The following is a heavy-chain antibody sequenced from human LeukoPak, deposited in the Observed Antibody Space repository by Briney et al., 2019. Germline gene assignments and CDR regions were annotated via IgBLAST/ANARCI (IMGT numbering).Heavy chain of an antibody. V-gene: IGHV3-23*01. D-gene: IGHD3-22*01. Sequence: GGSLRLSCAASGFSFSNHVMHWVRQAPGKGLKWVSGLSGSGGDTYYADSVKGRFTISRDNSKNTLNLQMNSLRAEDTALYYCAKDQNYESSGYYGGFDYWGQGTLVTVSS. CDR2: LSGSGGDT. CDR1: GFSFSNHV. J-gene: IGHJ4*02. CDR3: AKDQNYESSGYYGGFDY.